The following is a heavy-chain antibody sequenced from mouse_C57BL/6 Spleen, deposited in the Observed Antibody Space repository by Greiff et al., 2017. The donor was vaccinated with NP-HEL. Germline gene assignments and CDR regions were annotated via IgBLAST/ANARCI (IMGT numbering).Heavy chain of an antibody. V-gene: IGHV1-50*01. Sequence: VQLQQPGAELVKPGASVKLSCKASGYTFTSYWMQWVKQRPGQGLEWIGEIDPSDSYTNYNQKFKGKATLTVDTSSSTAYMQLSSLTSEDSAVYYCAHYGSSPYYFDYWGQGTTLTVSS. J-gene: IGHJ2*01. CDR3: AHYGSSPYYFDY. D-gene: IGHD1-1*01. CDR1: GYTFTSYW. CDR2: IDPSDSYT.